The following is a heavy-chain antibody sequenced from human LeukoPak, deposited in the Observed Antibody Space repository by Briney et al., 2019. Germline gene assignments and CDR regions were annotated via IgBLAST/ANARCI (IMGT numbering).Heavy chain of an antibody. J-gene: IGHJ5*02. D-gene: IGHD3-10*01. Sequence: SETLSLTCTVSGGSISSSSYYWGWIRQPPWKGLEWIGEINDSGSTNYHPSLKSRAPVTVETSKNKFHLKLSSVTAADTAVYYCARRSYYYGSGSYYPNWFDPWGQGTLVTVS. CDR1: GGSISSSSYY. CDR2: INDSGST. CDR3: ARRSYYYGSGSYYPNWFDP. V-gene: IGHV4-39*06.